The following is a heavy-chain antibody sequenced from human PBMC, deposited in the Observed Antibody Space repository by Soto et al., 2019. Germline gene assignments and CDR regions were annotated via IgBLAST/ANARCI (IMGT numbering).Heavy chain of an antibody. J-gene: IGHJ6*02. V-gene: IGHV3-30-3*01. D-gene: IGHD2-15*01. CDR2: ISYDGNNK. CDR1: GFTFSNYA. CDR3: ARAGCDGGTCYTLVGLRYGMDV. Sequence: QVQLVESGGGVVQPGRSLRLSCAASGFTFSNYAMYWVRQAPGKGLEWVAVISYDGNNKYYADSVKGRFTIYRDNSKNALYLHMNSLGAEDTAVYYCARAGCDGGTCYTLVGLRYGMDVWGQGTTVTVSS.